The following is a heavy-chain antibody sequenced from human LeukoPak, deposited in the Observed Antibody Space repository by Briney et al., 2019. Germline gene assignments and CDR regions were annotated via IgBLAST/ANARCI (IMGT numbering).Heavy chain of an antibody. CDR3: ASLRGVTYSYYYYGMDV. J-gene: IGHJ6*04. Sequence: PGGSLRLSCAASGFTFSSYAMSWVRQAPGKGLEWVSAISGSGGSTYHADSVKGRFTISRDNSKNTLYLQMNSLSAEDTAVYYCASLRGVTYSYYYYGMDVWGKGTTVTVSS. D-gene: IGHD3-10*01. CDR2: ISGSGGST. V-gene: IGHV3-23*01. CDR1: GFTFSSYA.